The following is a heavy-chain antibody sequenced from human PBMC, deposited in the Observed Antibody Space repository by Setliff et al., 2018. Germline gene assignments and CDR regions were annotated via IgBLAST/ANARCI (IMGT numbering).Heavy chain of an antibody. Sequence: PSETLSLTCAVYGGSFSGYYWSWIRQPPGKGLEWIGEINHSGSTNYNPSLKSRVTISVDTSKNQFSLKLSSVTAADTAVYYCARERGLGYYSSTSCRYYYYGMDVWGQGTTVTVSS. CDR2: INHSGST. CDR3: ARERGLGYYSSTSCRYYYYGMDV. D-gene: IGHD2-2*01. V-gene: IGHV4-34*01. CDR1: GGSFSGYY. J-gene: IGHJ6*02.